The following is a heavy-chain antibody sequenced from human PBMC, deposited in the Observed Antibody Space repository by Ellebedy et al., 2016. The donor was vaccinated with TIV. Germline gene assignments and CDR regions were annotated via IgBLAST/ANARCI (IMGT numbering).Heavy chain of an antibody. CDR2: LDARVGST. Sequence: ASVKVSCKASGYPFTNYYFHWIRQAPGQGLEWMGVLDARVGSTTYAETLQGRITMTRDTSTRTVYMELSSLRSEDTAVYYCASVPSAGADFWGQGTLVTVS. D-gene: IGHD4-17*01. CDR1: GYPFTNYY. V-gene: IGHV1-46*01. J-gene: IGHJ4*02. CDR3: ASVPSAGADF.